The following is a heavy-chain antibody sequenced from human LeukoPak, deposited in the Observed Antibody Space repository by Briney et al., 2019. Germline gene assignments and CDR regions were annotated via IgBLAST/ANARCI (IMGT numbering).Heavy chain of an antibody. V-gene: IGHV4-34*01. J-gene: IGHJ4*02. D-gene: IGHD6-6*01. CDR2: LNHSGST. CDR3: ARRGKYSSSSSRGFDY. Sequence: SETLSLTCAVYGGSFSGYYWSWIRQPPGKGLEWIGELNHSGSTNYNPSLKSRVTISVDTSKNQFSLKLSSVTAADTAVYYCARRGKYSSSSSRGFDYWGQGTLVTVSS. CDR1: GGSFSGYY.